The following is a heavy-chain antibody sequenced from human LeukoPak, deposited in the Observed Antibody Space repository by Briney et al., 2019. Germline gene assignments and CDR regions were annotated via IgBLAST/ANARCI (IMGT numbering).Heavy chain of an antibody. CDR3: AKEWRGQIEYNWFDP. CDR1: GFTFSSYA. Sequence: GGSLRLSGAAFGFTFSSYAMSWVRQAPGKGLEWVSAISGGGGSTYYAVSVKGRFTISRDNSKNTLYLQMNSLRAEDTAVYYCAKEWRGQIEYNWFDPWGQGTLVTVSS. J-gene: IGHJ5*02. D-gene: IGHD3-3*01. CDR2: ISGGGGST. V-gene: IGHV3-23*01.